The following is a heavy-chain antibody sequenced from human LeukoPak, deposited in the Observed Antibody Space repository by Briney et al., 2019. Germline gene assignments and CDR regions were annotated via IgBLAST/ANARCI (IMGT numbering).Heavy chain of an antibody. CDR1: GGTFSSYA. CDR3: ASAGSMVRGVPFDY. J-gene: IGHJ4*02. V-gene: IGHV1-69*04. CDR2: TIPILGIA. Sequence: GASVKVSCKASGGTFSSYAISWVRQAPGQGLEWMGRTIPILGIANYAQKFQGRVTITADKSTSTAYMELSSLRSEDTAVYYCASAGSMVRGVPFDYWGQGTLVTVSS. D-gene: IGHD3-10*01.